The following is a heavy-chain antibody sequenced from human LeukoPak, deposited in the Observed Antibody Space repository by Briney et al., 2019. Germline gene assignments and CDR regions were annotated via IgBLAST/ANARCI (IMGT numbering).Heavy chain of an antibody. CDR2: IEDDGTEK. CDR3: ARDQDYYDSSGYYIADAFDI. CDR1: GFRFSSYW. V-gene: IGHV3-7*01. D-gene: IGHD3-22*01. Sequence: TGGSLRLSCAASGFRFSSYWMDWVRQAPGKGLEWVANIEDDGTEKNYVDSVKGRFTISRDNAKNSLYLQMNSLRAEDTAVYYCARDQDYYDSSGYYIADAFDIWGQGTMVTVSS. J-gene: IGHJ3*02.